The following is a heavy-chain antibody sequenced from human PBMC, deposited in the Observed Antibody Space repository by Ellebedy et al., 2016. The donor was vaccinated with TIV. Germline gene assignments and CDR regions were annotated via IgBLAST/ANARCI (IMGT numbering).Heavy chain of an antibody. V-gene: IGHV3-23*01. CDR2: ISGGGDDT. J-gene: IGHJ4*02. CDR3: AKGSSSGFNYDRVGFEY. Sequence: GGSLRLSCAASGFTFSNFAMHWVRQAPGKGLEWLSVISGGGDDTYHADSVKGRFTITRDESKNTLFLQMNRLRTEDTAVYYCAKGSSSGFNYDRVGFEYWGQGTLVTVSS. CDR1: GFTFSNFA. D-gene: IGHD3-22*01.